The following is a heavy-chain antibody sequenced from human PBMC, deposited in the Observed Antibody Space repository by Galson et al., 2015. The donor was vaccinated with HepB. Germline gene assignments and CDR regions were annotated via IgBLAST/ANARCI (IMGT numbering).Heavy chain of an antibody. CDR1: GSTFSSYA. J-gene: IGHJ6*03. CDR2: ISYDGSNK. Sequence: SLRLSCAASGSTFSSYAMHWVRQAPGKGLEWVAVISYDGSNKYYADSVKGRFTISRDNSKNTLYLQMNSLRAEDTAVYYCARDLKYCSSTSCYELDYYYMDVWGKGTTVTVSS. V-gene: IGHV3-30-3*01. CDR3: ARDLKYCSSTSCYELDYYYMDV. D-gene: IGHD2-2*01.